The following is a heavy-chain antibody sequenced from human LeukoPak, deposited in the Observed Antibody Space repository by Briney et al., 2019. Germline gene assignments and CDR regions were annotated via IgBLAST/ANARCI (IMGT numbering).Heavy chain of an antibody. J-gene: IGHJ6*02. CDR1: GGSISSYY. D-gene: IGHD2/OR15-2a*01. Sequence: SETLSLTCTVSGGSISSYYWSWIRQPPGEGLEWIGYIYYSGSTNYNPSLKSRVTISVDTSKNQFSLKLSSVTAADTAVYYCASVTAQYGMDVWGQGTTVTVSS. CDR2: IYYSGST. V-gene: IGHV4-59*01. CDR3: ASVTAQYGMDV.